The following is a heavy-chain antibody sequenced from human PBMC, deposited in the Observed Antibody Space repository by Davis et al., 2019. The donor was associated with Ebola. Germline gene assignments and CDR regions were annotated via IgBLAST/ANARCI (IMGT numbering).Heavy chain of an antibody. V-gene: IGHV1-24*01. CDR2: FDPEDGET. Sequence: ASVKVSCKVSGYTLTELSMHWVRQAPGKGLEWMGGFDPEDGETIYAQKFQGRVTITRDTSASTAYMELSSLRSEDTAVYYCARGSNMEWQQLVRYYYGMDVWGKGTTVTVSS. CDR1: GYTLTELS. J-gene: IGHJ6*04. CDR3: ARGSNMEWQQLVRYYYGMDV. D-gene: IGHD6-13*01.